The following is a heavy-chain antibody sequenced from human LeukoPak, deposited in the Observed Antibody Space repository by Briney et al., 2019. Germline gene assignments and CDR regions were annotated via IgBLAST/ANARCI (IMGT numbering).Heavy chain of an antibody. Sequence: GGSLRLSCAASGFTFSSYEMNWVRQAPGRGLEWVSYISSSGSTKYYADSVKGRFTISRDNAKNSLYLQMNSLRAEDTAVYYCARKDYGGYAYYYYGLDVWGKGTTVTVSS. J-gene: IGHJ6*04. CDR1: GFTFSSYE. CDR2: ISSSGSTK. V-gene: IGHV3-48*03. CDR3: ARKDYGGYAYYYYGLDV. D-gene: IGHD5-12*01.